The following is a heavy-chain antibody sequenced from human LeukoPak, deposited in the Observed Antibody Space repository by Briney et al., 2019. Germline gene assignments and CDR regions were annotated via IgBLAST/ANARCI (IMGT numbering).Heavy chain of an antibody. V-gene: IGHV1-18*01. Sequence: ASVKVSCKASGYTFTSYGISWVRQAPGQGLEWMGWISAYNGNTNYAQKLQGRVTMTTGTSTSTAYMELRSLRSDDTAVYYCARDSGSSWPPDAFDIWGQGTMVTVSS. J-gene: IGHJ3*02. CDR2: ISAYNGNT. CDR1: GYTFTSYG. D-gene: IGHD6-13*01. CDR3: ARDSGSSWPPDAFDI.